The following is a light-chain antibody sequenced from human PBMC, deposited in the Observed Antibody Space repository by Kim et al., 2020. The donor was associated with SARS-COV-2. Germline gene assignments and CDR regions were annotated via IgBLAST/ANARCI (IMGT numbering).Light chain of an antibody. CDR1: QSISSY. V-gene: IGKV1-39*01. CDR2: AAS. CDR3: QQSYSTPLT. J-gene: IGKJ4*01. Sequence: ASVGDRVTITCRASQSISSYLNWYQQKPGKAPKLLIYAASSLQSGVPSRFSGSGSGTDFTLTISSLQPEDFATYYCQQSYSTPLTFGGGTKVDIK.